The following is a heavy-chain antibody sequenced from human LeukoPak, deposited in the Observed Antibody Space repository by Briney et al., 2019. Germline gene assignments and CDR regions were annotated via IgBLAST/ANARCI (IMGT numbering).Heavy chain of an antibody. CDR2: INWSGSST. D-gene: IGHD3-22*01. Sequence: GGSLRLSCAASGFTFDEYGMSWVRQAPGKGLEWVSGINWSGSSTTYADSVKGRFTISRDNARNSLYLQMNSLKAEDTAVYYCVRHSSGYSWGQGTLVTVSS. V-gene: IGHV3-20*04. CDR1: GFTFDEYG. J-gene: IGHJ4*02. CDR3: VRHSSGYS.